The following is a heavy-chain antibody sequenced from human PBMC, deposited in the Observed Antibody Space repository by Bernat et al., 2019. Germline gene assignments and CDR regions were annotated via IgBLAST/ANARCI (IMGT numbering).Heavy chain of an antibody. CDR1: GFIFSNYG. V-gene: IGHV3-23*01. CDR2: VSGGSGSK. J-gene: IGHJ4*02. D-gene: IGHD6-6*01. Sequence: EVQLLESGGGLVQPGGSLRLACEASGFIFSNYGMSWVRPAPEKGLEWIASVSGGSGSKFSADSVKGRFTISIDNSKKILYLQLNSLRADDTAVYYCAKIRGSFSSSSYYFDYWGQGTLVTVSS. CDR3: AKIRGSFSSSSYYFDY.